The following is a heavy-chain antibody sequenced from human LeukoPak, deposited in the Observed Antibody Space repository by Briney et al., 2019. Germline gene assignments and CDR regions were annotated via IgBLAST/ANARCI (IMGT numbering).Heavy chain of an antibody. J-gene: IGHJ4*02. CDR1: GFTVSSNY. CDR2: IHTSGST. CDR3: VGATGFGY. D-gene: IGHD4-17*01. Sequence: GGSLRLSCAVSGFTVSSNYMSWVRQAPGKGLEWVSVIHTSGSTYYADSVKGRFTISRDNSKNTVYLQMNSLRAEDTAVYYCVGATGFGYWGQGTLVTVSS. V-gene: IGHV3-66*01.